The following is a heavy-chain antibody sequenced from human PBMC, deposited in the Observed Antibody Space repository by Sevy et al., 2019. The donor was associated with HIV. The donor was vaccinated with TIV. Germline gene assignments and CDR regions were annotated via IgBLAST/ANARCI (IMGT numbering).Heavy chain of an antibody. CDR2: ISYDGSNK. CDR1: GFTFSSYA. V-gene: IGHV3-30-3*01. CDR3: ARDLEIGNSGSLYYYYYGMDV. D-gene: IGHD1-26*01. J-gene: IGHJ6*02. Sequence: GGSLRLSCAASGFTFSSYAMHWVRQAPGKGLEWVAVISYDGSNKYYADSVKGRFTISRDNSKNSLYLQMNSLRAEDTAVYYCARDLEIGNSGSLYYYYYGMDVWGQGTTVTVSS.